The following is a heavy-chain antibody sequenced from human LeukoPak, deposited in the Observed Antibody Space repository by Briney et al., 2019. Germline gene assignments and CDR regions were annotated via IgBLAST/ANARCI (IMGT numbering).Heavy chain of an antibody. D-gene: IGHD4-17*01. Sequence: TGGYPRLSCAAPGFTFSSYGMHWVRQAPGKGLEWVAVIWYDGSNKYYADSVKGRFTISRDNSKNTLYLQMNSLRAEDTAVYYCAKGRHLPKGSVGDYGVGGYYFDYWGQGTLVTVSS. V-gene: IGHV3-30*02. CDR1: GFTFSSYG. J-gene: IGHJ4*02. CDR3: AKGRHLPKGSVGDYGVGGYYFDY. CDR2: IWYDGSNK.